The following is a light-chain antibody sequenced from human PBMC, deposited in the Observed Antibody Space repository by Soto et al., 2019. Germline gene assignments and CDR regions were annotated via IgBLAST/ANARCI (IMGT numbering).Light chain of an antibody. CDR1: SSDVGGYNY. CDR3: SSYSSSSTLV. Sequence: QSVLTQPASVSGSPGQSITISCTGTSSDVGGYNYVSWYQQHPGKAPKLMIYEVSKRPSGVSNRFSGSKSGNTASLTISGLQAEDEADYYCSSYSSSSTLVFGGGTQPTVL. J-gene: IGLJ2*01. V-gene: IGLV2-14*01. CDR2: EVS.